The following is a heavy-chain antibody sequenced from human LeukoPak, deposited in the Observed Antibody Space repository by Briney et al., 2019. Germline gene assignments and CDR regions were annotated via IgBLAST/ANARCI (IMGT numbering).Heavy chain of an antibody. J-gene: IGHJ4*02. CDR1: GFTFSTYV. V-gene: IGHV3-64D*06. Sequence: GGSLRLSCSVSGFTFSTYVMHWVRQAPGKGLEYVSAISSNGDNTYYADSVKGRFTISRDNSKNTLYLQMSSPRADDTAGYYCVRGTGYWGQGTLVTVSS. CDR3: VRGTGY. CDR2: ISSNGDNT.